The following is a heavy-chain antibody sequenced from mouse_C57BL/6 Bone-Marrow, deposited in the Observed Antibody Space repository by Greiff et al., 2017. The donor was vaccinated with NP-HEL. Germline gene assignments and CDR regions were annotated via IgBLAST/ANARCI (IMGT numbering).Heavy chain of an antibody. CDR2: INPSNGGT. Sequence: QVQLQQPGTELVKPGASVKLSCKASGYTFTSYWMHWVKQRPGQGLEWIGNINPSNGGTNYNEKFKSKATLTVDKSSSTAYMQLSSLTSEDAAVYYCARNDYYDPWYFDVWGTGTTVTVSS. CDR3: ARNDYYDPWYFDV. CDR1: GYTFTSYW. V-gene: IGHV1-53*01. J-gene: IGHJ1*03. D-gene: IGHD2-4*01.